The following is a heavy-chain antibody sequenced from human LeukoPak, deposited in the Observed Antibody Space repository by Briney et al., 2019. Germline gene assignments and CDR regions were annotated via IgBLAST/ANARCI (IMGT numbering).Heavy chain of an antibody. D-gene: IGHD2-2*01. V-gene: IGHV3-30*18. CDR3: AKDRASYYQLPKGYFDY. CDR2: ISYDGSNK. Sequence: PGRSLRLSCAASGFTFSSYGMHWVRQAPGKGLEWVAVISYDGSNKYYADSVKGRFTISRDNSKNTLYLQMNSLRAEDTAVYYCAKDRASYYQLPKGYFDYWGQGTLVTVSS. CDR1: GFTFSSYG. J-gene: IGHJ4*02.